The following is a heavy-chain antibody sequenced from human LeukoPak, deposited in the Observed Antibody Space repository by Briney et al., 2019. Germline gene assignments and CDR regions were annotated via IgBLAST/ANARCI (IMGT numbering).Heavy chain of an antibody. V-gene: IGHV4-4*07. D-gene: IGHD3-22*01. J-gene: IGHJ4*02. Sequence: SETLSLTCTVSGGSISSYYWSWIRQPAGKGLEWIGRIYTSGSTNYNPSLKSRVTMSVDTSKNQFSLKLSSVTAPDTAVYYCARDLLDYYDSSGCPDWGQGTLVTVSS. CDR3: ARDLLDYYDSSGCPD. CDR2: IYTSGST. CDR1: GGSISSYY.